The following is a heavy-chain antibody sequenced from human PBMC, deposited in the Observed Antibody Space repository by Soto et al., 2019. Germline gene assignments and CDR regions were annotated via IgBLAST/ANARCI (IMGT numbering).Heavy chain of an antibody. CDR1: GGTFSSYT. V-gene: IGHV1-69*04. J-gene: IGHJ6*03. CDR2: IIPILGIA. CDR3: ARETPLFNYYYYYMDV. Sequence: SVKVSCKASGGTFSSYTISWVRQAPGQGLEWMGRIIPILGIANYAQKFQGRVTITADKSTSTAYMELSSLRSEDTAVYYCARETPLFNYYYYYMDVWGKGTTVTVSS.